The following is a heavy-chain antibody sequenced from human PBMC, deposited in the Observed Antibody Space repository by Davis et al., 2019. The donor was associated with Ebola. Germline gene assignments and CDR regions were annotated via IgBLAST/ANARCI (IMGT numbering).Heavy chain of an antibody. CDR1: GFAFSSYG. D-gene: IGHD2-2*02. Sequence: PGGSLRLSCAASGFAFSSYGMHWVRQAPGKGLEWVAVISYDGSNKYYADSVKGRFTISRDNSKNTLYLQMNSLRAEDTAVYYCARDDDASGATAILFSYYYGMDVWGQGTTVTVSS. CDR2: ISYDGSNK. CDR3: ARDDDASGATAILFSYYYGMDV. V-gene: IGHV3-30*03. J-gene: IGHJ6*02.